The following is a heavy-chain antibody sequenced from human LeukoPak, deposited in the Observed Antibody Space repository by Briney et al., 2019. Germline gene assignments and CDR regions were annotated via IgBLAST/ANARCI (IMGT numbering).Heavy chain of an antibody. J-gene: IGHJ1*01. D-gene: IGHD2-15*01. V-gene: IGHV3-23*01. CDR3: AKGGVVAATPEYFQH. CDR2: ISGSGGST. Sequence: PGGSLRLSCAASGFTFSSYAMSWVRQAPGRGLEWVSAISGSGGSTYYADSVKGRFTISRDNSKNTLYLQMNSLRAEDTAVYYCAKGGVVAATPEYFQHWGQGTLVTVSS. CDR1: GFTFSSYA.